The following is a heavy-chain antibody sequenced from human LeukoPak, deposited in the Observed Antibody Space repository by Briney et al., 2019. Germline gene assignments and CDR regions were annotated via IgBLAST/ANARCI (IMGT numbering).Heavy chain of an antibody. J-gene: IGHJ5*02. CDR2: INHSGST. D-gene: IGHD6-6*01. V-gene: IGHV4-34*01. CDR1: GGSFSGYY. CDR3: ARGRAARLFTDNWIDP. Sequence: ASETLSLTCAVYGGSFSGYYWSWIRQPPGKGLEWIGEINHSGSTNYNPSLKSRVTISVDTSKNQFSLKLSSVTAADTAVYYCARGRAARLFTDNWIDPWGQGTLVTVSS.